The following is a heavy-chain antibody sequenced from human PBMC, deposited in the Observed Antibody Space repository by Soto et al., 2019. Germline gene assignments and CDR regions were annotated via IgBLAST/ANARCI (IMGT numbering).Heavy chain of an antibody. V-gene: IGHV1-69*01. CDR2: IIPIFGTA. CDR1: GGTFSSYA. D-gene: IGHD3-3*01. CDR3: ARTATTGVFGVARPYYYYYYGMDV. Sequence: QVQLVQSGAEVKKPGSSVKVSCKASGGTFSSYAISWVRQAPGQGLEWMGGIIPIFGTANYAQKFQGRVKITADEATSTAYMELSSLRSEDTAVYYCARTATTGVFGVARPYYYYYYGMDVWGQGTTVTVSS. J-gene: IGHJ6*02.